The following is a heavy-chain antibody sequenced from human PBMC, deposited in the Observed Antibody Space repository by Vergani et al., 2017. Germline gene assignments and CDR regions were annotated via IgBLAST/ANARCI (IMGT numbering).Heavy chain of an antibody. CDR1: GDSVSSNSAA. CDR2: TYYRSKWYN. CDR3: ARGSSWAKDYYYYYGMDV. D-gene: IGHD6-13*01. Sequence: QVQLPQSGPGLVKPSQTLSLTCAISGDSVSSNSAAWNWIRQSPSRGLEWLGRTYYRSKWYNDYAVSVKSRITINPDTSKNQFSLQLNSVTPEDTAVYYCARGSSWAKDYYYYYGMDVWGQGTTVTVSS. J-gene: IGHJ6*02. V-gene: IGHV6-1*01.